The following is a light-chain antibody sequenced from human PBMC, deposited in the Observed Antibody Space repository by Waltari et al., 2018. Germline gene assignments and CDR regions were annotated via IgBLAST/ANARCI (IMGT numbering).Light chain of an antibody. J-gene: IGLJ6*01. CDR2: GTN. Sequence: TVVTQEPSLSVSPGETVTLTCGLSSASVSTSNFPTWYQQTPGQAPRTLIYGTNSRPSGVPDRFAGSILGNKAALIITGTQADDDSDYYCMIYMGSGIDVFGSGTKLSVL. V-gene: IGLV8-61*01. CDR1: SASVSTSNF. CDR3: MIYMGSGIDV.